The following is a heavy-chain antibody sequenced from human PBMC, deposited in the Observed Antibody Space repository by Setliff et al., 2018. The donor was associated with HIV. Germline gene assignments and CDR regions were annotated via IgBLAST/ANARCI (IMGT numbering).Heavy chain of an antibody. D-gene: IGHD4-4*01. CDR3: ARDDYMLYSYYYGMDV. Sequence: GGSLRLSCAASGFTFSNYWMSWVRQAPGKGLEWVANIKQDGSEKYYVDSVKGRFTISRDNAKNSLYLQMNSLRAEDTAVYYCARDDYMLYSYYYGMDVWGQGTTVTVSS. CDR1: GFTFSNYW. V-gene: IGHV3-7*01. CDR2: IKQDGSEK. J-gene: IGHJ6*02.